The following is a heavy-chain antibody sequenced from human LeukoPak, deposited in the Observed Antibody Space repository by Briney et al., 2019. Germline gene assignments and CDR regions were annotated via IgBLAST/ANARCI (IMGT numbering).Heavy chain of an antibody. CDR3: ARDPIVVGPTNYYYGMDV. Sequence: ASVKVSCKASGGTFSSYAISWVRQAPGQGLEWMGRIIPILGIANYAQKFQGRVTITADKSTSTAYMELSSLRSEDTAVYYCARDPIVVGPTNYYYGMDVWGQGTTVTVSS. D-gene: IGHD1-26*01. J-gene: IGHJ6*02. CDR2: IIPILGIA. V-gene: IGHV1-69*04. CDR1: GGTFSSYA.